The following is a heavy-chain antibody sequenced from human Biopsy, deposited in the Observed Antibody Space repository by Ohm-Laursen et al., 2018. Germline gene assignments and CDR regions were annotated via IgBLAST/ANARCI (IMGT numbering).Heavy chain of an antibody. V-gene: IGHV1-69*06. J-gene: IGHJ1*01. D-gene: IGHD3-9*01. CDR2: NIPILGTG. Sequence: ASVKVSCKTSGYTFTGYYLHWVRQAPGRGLEWLGGNIPILGTGNYAQKFQDRVTVAADTSTSTATMELRSLRSDDTAVYYCATKLTGYFHHWGQGTLVIVSS. CDR3: ATKLTGYFHH. CDR1: GYTFTGYY.